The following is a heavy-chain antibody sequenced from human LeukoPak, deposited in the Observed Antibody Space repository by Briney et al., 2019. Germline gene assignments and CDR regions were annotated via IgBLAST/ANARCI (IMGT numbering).Heavy chain of an antibody. Sequence: SLTCTVSGGSISXXYWSWIRQPXGXGLXWXGXXYYSGSTNYNPSLMSRVIISVDTSKNQFSLKLSSVTTADTAVYYCARSRTTMVRGSPXWXFDYWGQGILVTVSS. J-gene: IGHJ4*02. CDR2: XYYSGST. D-gene: IGHD3-10*01. V-gene: IGHV4-59*01. CDR1: GGSISXXY. CDR3: ARSRTTMVRGSPXWXFDY.